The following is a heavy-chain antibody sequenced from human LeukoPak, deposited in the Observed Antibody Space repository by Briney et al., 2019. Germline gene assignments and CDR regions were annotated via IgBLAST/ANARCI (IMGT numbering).Heavy chain of an antibody. V-gene: IGHV3-73*01. Sequence: GGSLRLSCAASGFTFSGPAMHWVRQASGKGLEWVGRIRSKANSYATAYAASVKGRFTISRDDSKNTAYLQMNSLKTEDTAVYYCTSRERWLFDYWGQGTLVTVSS. D-gene: IGHD5-24*01. J-gene: IGHJ4*02. CDR2: IRSKANSYAT. CDR1: GFTFSGPA. CDR3: TSRERWLFDY.